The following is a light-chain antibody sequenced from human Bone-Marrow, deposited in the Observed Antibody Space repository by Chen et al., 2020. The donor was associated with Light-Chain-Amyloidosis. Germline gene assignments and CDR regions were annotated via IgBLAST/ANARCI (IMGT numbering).Light chain of an antibody. CDR1: SGINVATSR. V-gene: IGLV5-45*02. CDR3: MIWSGSAPV. J-gene: IGLJ3*02. CDR2: YKSDSDK. Sequence: QAVLTQPSSLSASPGASASLTCTLDSGINVATSRIYWYQQRPGSPPQFLLRYKSDSDKDQGSGVPSRFSGWKEASANACVFLISGIQSEGEADCYSMIWSGSAPVFGGGSKLTVL.